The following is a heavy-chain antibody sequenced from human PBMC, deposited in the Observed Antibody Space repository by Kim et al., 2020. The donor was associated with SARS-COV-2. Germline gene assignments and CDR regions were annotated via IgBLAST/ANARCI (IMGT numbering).Heavy chain of an antibody. CDR2: IKSKTDGGKT. Sequence: GGSLRLSCAASGFTFSNAWMSWVRQAPGKGLEWVGRIKSKTDGGKTDYAAPVKGRFTISRDDSKNTLYLQMNSLKTEDTAVYYCTTADVDTAMAGDYWGQGTLVTVSS. CDR1: GFTFSNAW. D-gene: IGHD5-18*01. CDR3: TTADVDTAMAGDY. V-gene: IGHV3-15*01. J-gene: IGHJ4*02.